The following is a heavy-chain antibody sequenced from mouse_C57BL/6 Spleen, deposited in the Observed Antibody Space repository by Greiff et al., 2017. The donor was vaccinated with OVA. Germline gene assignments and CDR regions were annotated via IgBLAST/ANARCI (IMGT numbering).Heavy chain of an antibody. J-gene: IGHJ3*01. CDR1: GYTFTSYW. CDR3: ARGGIYYGVFFAY. V-gene: IGHV1-61*01. Sequence: QVQLQQPGAELVRPGSSVKLSCKASGYTFTSYWMDWVKQRPGQGLEWIGNIYPSDSETHYNQKFKDKATLTVDKSSSTAYMQLSSLTSEDSAVYYCARGGIYYGVFFAYWGQGTLVTVSA. D-gene: IGHD1-1*01. CDR2: IYPSDSET.